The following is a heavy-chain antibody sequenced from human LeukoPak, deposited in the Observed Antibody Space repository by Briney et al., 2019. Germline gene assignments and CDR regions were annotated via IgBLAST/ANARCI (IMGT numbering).Heavy chain of an antibody. Sequence: SETLSLTCTVSGGSISSGSYSWSWIRQPAGKGLEWIGRIYTSGSATYNPSLKSRVTISVDTSKNQFSLKLSSVTAADTAVYYCARHLHYYDSSGYIGGTHAWDYWGQGTLVTVSS. CDR3: ARHLHYYDSSGYIGGTHAWDY. D-gene: IGHD3-22*01. CDR1: GGSISSGSYS. J-gene: IGHJ4*02. V-gene: IGHV4-61*02. CDR2: IYTSGSA.